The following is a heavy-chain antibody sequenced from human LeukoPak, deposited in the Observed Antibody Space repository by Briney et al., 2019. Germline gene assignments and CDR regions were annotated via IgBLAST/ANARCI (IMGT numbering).Heavy chain of an antibody. V-gene: IGHV1-2*06. CDR3: ARDIYCSSTSCHGNDFDY. CDR2: INPNNGGT. J-gene: IGHJ4*02. Sequence: GASVKVSYKASGYTFTGYYMHWVRQAPGQGLEWMGQINPNNGGTNYAQKFQGRVTMTRDTSISTAYMELSRLRSDDTAVYYCARDIYCSSTSCHGNDFDYWGQGTLVTVSS. D-gene: IGHD2-2*01. CDR1: GYTFTGYY.